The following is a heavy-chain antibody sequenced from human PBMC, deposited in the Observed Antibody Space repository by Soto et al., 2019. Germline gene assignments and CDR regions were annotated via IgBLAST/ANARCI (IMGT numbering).Heavy chain of an antibody. J-gene: IGHJ4*02. CDR1: GYTFSKYD. Sequence: ASVKVSCKTSGYTFSKYDISWVRQAPGQGLEWMGLISANSGRANYAQKLQGRVTMTTDTSTSTAYMELRSLRSDDTAVYYCVRQYYDFWTDFPDFDYWGQRTLVTVSS. V-gene: IGHV1-18*01. CDR2: ISANSGRA. CDR3: VRQYYDFWTDFPDFDY. D-gene: IGHD3-3*01.